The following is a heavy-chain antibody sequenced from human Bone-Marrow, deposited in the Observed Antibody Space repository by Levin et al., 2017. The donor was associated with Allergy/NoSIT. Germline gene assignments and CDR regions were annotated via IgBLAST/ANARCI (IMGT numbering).Heavy chain of an antibody. CDR3: ARDNRLGLVRGVINLGDFDY. Sequence: GGSLRLSCAASGFTFSSYGMHWVRQAPGKGLEWVAVIWYDGSNKYYADSVKGRFTISRDNSKNTLYLQMNSLRAEDTAVYYCARDNRLGLVRGVINLGDFDYWGQGTLVTVSS. V-gene: IGHV3-33*01. J-gene: IGHJ4*02. CDR2: IWYDGSNK. CDR1: GFTFSSYG. D-gene: IGHD3-10*01.